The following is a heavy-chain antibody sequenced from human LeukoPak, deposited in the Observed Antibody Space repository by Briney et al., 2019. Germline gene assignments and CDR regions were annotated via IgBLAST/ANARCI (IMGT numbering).Heavy chain of an antibody. Sequence: ASVKVSCKASGYTFTGYYMHWVRQAPGQGLEWMGCINPNSGGTIYAQKFQGRVAMTRDTSISTAYMELSRLRSDDTAVYYCARDLKSMERQDYWGQGTLITVSS. CDR3: ARDLKSMERQDY. D-gene: IGHD1-1*01. CDR2: INPNSGGT. J-gene: IGHJ4*02. CDR1: GYTFTGYY. V-gene: IGHV1-2*02.